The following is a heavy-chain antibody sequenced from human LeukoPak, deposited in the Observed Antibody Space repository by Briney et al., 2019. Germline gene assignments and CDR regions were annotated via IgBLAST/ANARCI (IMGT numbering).Heavy chain of an antibody. Sequence: SETLSLTCTVSGGSISSYYWSWIRQPPGKGLEWIGYVYYSGSTNYNPPLKSRVTISVDTSKNQFSLKLSSVTAADTAVYYCASGVVVITTRPFDYWGQGTLVTVSS. CDR1: GGSISSYY. CDR2: VYYSGST. V-gene: IGHV4-59*08. D-gene: IGHD3-22*01. J-gene: IGHJ4*02. CDR3: ASGVVVITTRPFDY.